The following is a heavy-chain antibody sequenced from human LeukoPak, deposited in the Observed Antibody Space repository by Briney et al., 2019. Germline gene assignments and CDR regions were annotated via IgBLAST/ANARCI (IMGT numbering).Heavy chain of an antibody. J-gene: IGHJ3*02. D-gene: IGHD6-19*01. CDR1: GFTVGSNY. CDR2: IYSGGSS. V-gene: IGHV3-66*01. CDR3: ARGWGYSSGWLGNAFDI. Sequence: GGSLRLSCAASGFTVGSNYMSWVRQAPGKGLEWVSVIYSGGSSYYADSVKGRFIISRDNSKNTLYLQMNSLRAEDTAVYFCARGWGYSSGWLGNAFDIWGQGTMVTVSS.